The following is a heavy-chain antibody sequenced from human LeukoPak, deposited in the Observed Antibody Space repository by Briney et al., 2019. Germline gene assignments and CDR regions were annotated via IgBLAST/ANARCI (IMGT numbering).Heavy chain of an antibody. CDR3: AKGVEYSSSSSFDY. J-gene: IGHJ4*02. Sequence: GRSLRLSCAASGFIFSNYAMSWVRQAPGKGLEWVSAIYGNGGTTYYADSVKGRFTISRDNSKNTLYLQMNSLRAEDTALFYCAKGVEYSSSSSFDYWGQGTLVTVSS. CDR1: GFIFSNYA. CDR2: IYGNGGTT. V-gene: IGHV3-23*01. D-gene: IGHD6-6*01.